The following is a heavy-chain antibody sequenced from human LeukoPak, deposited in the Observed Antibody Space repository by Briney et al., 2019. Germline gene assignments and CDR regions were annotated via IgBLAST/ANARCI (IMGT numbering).Heavy chain of an antibody. Sequence: GASLKISCEGSGSSFTSYWIGWVRQMPGKGLGWMGIIYPGDSETRYSPSFQGQVTISVDKSISTAYLQWSSLKASDTAMYYCARHSYCSSITCYYYYGMDVWGQGTTVTVSS. CDR1: GSSFTSYW. CDR2: IYPGDSET. J-gene: IGHJ6*02. D-gene: IGHD2-2*01. V-gene: IGHV5-51*01. CDR3: ARHSYCSSITCYYYYGMDV.